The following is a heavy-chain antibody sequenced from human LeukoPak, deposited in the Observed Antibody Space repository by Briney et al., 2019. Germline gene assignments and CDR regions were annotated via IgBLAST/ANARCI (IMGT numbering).Heavy chain of an antibody. V-gene: IGHV1-18*03. CDR2: ISAYNGNT. Sequence: GASVKVSCKASGYTFTSYGISWVRQAPGQGLEWMGWISAYNGNTNSAQKFQGRVTMTTDTSTSTAYMELRSLRSDDMAVYYCATTRVTTVTTGFDAFDIWGQGTMVTVSS. CDR1: GYTFTSYG. J-gene: IGHJ3*02. CDR3: ATTRVTTVTTGFDAFDI. D-gene: IGHD4-17*01.